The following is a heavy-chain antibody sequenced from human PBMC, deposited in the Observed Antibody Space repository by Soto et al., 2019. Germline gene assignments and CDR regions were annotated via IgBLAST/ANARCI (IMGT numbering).Heavy chain of an antibody. CDR3: ARDLGWAFDC. CDR2: IGGGGRLI. Sequence: EVQLVESGGGLVQRGGSLRLSCAASGFTFSSFSMNWVRQAPGRGLEWISYIGGGGRLISYADSVKGRFAISIDNALNSRYLQMDSLRDEDTAVYYCARDLGWAFDCWGQGNLVTVSS. CDR1: GFTFSSFS. V-gene: IGHV3-48*02. J-gene: IGHJ4*02. D-gene: IGHD6-19*01.